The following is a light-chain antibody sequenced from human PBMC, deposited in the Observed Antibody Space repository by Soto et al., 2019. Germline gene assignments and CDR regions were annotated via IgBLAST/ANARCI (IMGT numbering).Light chain of an antibody. J-gene: IGKJ4*01. V-gene: IGKV1-5*03. CDR3: KQYHSSSTGLT. CDR2: KAS. CDR1: QSISSW. Sequence: DIQMTQSPSTLYAYVGDRVIITCRASQSISSWLAWYQQKPGKAPNLLIYKASTLESGVPSRFSGSGSGTEFTLTISSLQPDDFATYYCKQYHSSSTGLTFGGGTKVEIK.